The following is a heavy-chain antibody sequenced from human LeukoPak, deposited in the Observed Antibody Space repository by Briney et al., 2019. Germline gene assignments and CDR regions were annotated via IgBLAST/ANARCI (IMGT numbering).Heavy chain of an antibody. CDR2: ISGSGGST. CDR3: AKSPFTVTTFFDY. V-gene: IGHV3-23*01. CDR1: GFTFSSYG. D-gene: IGHD4-17*01. J-gene: IGHJ4*02. Sequence: GGSLRRSCAASGFTFSSYGRSWVRQAPGKGLEWISAISGSGGSTYYADSVKGRFTISRDNSKNTLYLQMNSLRAEDTAVYYCAKSPFTVTTFFDYWGQGTLVTVSS.